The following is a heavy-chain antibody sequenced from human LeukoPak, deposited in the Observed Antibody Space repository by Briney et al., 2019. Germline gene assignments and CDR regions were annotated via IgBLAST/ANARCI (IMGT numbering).Heavy chain of an antibody. D-gene: IGHD3-9*01. Sequence: PGGSLRLSCAASGFTFSSYAMSWVRQAPGTGLEWVSAISGSGGSTYYADSVKGRFTISRDNSKNTLYLQMNSLRAEDTAVYCCAKIPHKPLYDILTGYEGNHDYWGQGTLVTVSS. V-gene: IGHV3-23*01. CDR3: AKIPHKPLYDILTGYEGNHDY. J-gene: IGHJ4*02. CDR2: ISGSGGST. CDR1: GFTFSSYA.